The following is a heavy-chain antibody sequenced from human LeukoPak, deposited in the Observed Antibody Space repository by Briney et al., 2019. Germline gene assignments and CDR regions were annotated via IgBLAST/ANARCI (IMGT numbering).Heavy chain of an antibody. V-gene: IGHV4-4*02. Sequence: PSETLSLTCAVSGGSISSDHWWSWVRQPPGKALEWIGYIYYSGSTNYNPSLKSRVTISVDTSKKQFSLKLSSVTAADTAVYYCAREYYYDSSGYYPPHAFDIWGQGTMVTVSS. D-gene: IGHD3-22*01. CDR3: AREYYYDSSGYYPPHAFDI. CDR2: IYYSGST. CDR1: GGSISSDHW. J-gene: IGHJ3*02.